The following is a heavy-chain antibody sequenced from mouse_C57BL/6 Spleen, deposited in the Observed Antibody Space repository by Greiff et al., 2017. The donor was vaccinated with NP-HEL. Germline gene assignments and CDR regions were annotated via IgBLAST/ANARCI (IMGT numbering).Heavy chain of an antibody. V-gene: IGHV10-1*01. CDR2: IRSKSNNYST. CDR1: GFSFNTYA. CDR3: ARQYYYGREDYFDD. J-gene: IGHJ2*01. Sequence: EVQVVESGGGLVQPKGSLKLSCAASGFSFNTYAMNWVRQAPGTGLEWVARIRSKSNNYSTYYADSVKDRITISRADSESMLYLKMNNLKTEDTAMDYCARQYYYGREDYFDDWGQGTTLTVSS. D-gene: IGHD1-1*01.